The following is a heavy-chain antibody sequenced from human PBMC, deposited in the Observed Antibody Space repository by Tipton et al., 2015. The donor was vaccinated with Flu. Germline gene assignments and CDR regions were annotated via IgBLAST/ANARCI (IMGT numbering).Heavy chain of an antibody. J-gene: IGHJ4*02. D-gene: IGHD3-10*01. CDR3: ARGWDYFGSGYFDY. CDR2: IHQTGSS. CDR1: GDSLRSDYY. Sequence: TLSLTCAVSGDSLRSDYYWGWIRQPPGKGLEWIGNIHQTGSSYLNPSLTRRVTISVGRSKNQFSLILTSVTAADTAVYYCARGWDYFGSGYFDYWGQGTLVTVSS. V-gene: IGHV4-38-2*01.